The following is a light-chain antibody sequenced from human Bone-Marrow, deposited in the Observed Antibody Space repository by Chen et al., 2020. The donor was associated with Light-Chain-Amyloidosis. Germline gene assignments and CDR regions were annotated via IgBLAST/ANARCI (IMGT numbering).Light chain of an antibody. CDR3: QVWDRSSDRPV. V-gene: IGLV3-21*02. Sequence: SYVLTRPSSVSMAPGQTATIACGGNNIGSTSVHWYQQTPGQAPLLVVYDDSDRPSGIPERLSGSNSGNTATLTISRVEAGDEADYYCQVWDRSSDRPVFGGGTKLTVL. CDR1: NIGSTS. J-gene: IGLJ3*02. CDR2: DDS.